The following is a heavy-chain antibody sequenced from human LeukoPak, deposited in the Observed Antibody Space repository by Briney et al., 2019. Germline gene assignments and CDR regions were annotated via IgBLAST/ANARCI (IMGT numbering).Heavy chain of an antibody. CDR1: GFTFSSYG. Sequence: GGSLRLSCAASGFTFSSYGMHWVRQAPGKGLEWVAVISYDGSNKYYADSVKGRFTISRDNSKNTLFLQMNNLRAEDTAVYYCAKTRDYYDNSGLNYYLDYWGQGSLVTVSS. V-gene: IGHV3-30*18. CDR3: AKTRDYYDNSGLNYYLDY. CDR2: ISYDGSNK. D-gene: IGHD3-22*01. J-gene: IGHJ4*02.